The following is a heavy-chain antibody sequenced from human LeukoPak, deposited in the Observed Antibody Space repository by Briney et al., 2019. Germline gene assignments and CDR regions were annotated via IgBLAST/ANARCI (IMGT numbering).Heavy chain of an antibody. D-gene: IGHD6-13*01. J-gene: IGHJ5*02. V-gene: IGHV4-39*07. CDR3: AGDRSISWYYH. CDR2: IYYSGST. CDR1: GGSMSNY. Sequence: PSETLSLTCTVPGGSMSNYWGWIRQPPGKGLEWIGSIYYSGSTYYNPSLKSRVTISLDTSRSQFSLKLSSVTAADTAVYYCAGDRSISWYYHWGQGTLVTVSS.